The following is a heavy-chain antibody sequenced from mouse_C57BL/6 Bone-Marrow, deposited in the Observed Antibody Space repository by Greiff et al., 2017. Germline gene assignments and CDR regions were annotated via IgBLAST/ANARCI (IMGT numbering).Heavy chain of an antibody. J-gene: IGHJ2*01. V-gene: IGHV5-4*03. CDR1: GFTFSSYA. D-gene: IGHD1-1*02. Sequence: EVKLMESGGGLVKPGGSLKLSCAASGFTFSSYAMSWVRQTPDKRLEWVATISDGGSYTYSPDNVKGRFTISRDNAKNNLYLQMSHLKSEDTAMYYCARDRWLDYWGQGTTLTVSS. CDR2: ISDGGSYT. CDR3: ARDRWLDY.